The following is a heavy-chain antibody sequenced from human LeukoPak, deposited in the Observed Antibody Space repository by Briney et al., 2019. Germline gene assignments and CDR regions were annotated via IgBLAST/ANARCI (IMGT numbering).Heavy chain of an antibody. Sequence: ASVKVSCKASGFTFTSYGFSWVRQAPGQGLEWMGWISGYNGNTNYAQKLQGRVTMNTDTSTSTAYMELRSLISDDTAIYYCARVSSSWYYFDCWGQGTLVTVSS. J-gene: IGHJ4*02. CDR3: ARVSSSWYYFDC. CDR2: ISGYNGNT. CDR1: GFTFTSYG. V-gene: IGHV1-18*01. D-gene: IGHD6-13*01.